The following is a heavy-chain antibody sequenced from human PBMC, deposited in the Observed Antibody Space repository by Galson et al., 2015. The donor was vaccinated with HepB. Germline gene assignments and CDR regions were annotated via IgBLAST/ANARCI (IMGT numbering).Heavy chain of an antibody. Sequence: SLRLSCAASEFTVSDDYMSWVRQAPGKGLEWVSIIYSGGTTYYADSVKGRFTIPRDDSKNTLYLQMSSLRADDTAMYYCARTMGGTERYFDLWGRGTLVTVSS. V-gene: IGHV3-53*01. D-gene: IGHD1-26*01. CDR2: IYSGGTT. CDR1: EFTVSDDY. J-gene: IGHJ2*01. CDR3: ARTMGGTERYFDL.